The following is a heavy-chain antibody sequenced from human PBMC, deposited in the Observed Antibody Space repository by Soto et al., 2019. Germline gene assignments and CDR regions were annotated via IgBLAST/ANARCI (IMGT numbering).Heavy chain of an antibody. V-gene: IGHV1-46*01. Sequence: QVQLVQSGAEVKKPGASVKISCKASGYTFTSYYMHWVRQAPGQGLEWMGIINPSGGSTNYAQKLQGRVAMNRDTSTSTVYMELNSLRSEDTAVYYCARPPYPGCINAVCYPLDYWGQGTLVIVSS. CDR2: INPSGGST. CDR1: GYTFTSYY. J-gene: IGHJ4*02. CDR3: ARPPYPGCINAVCYPLDY. D-gene: IGHD2-8*01.